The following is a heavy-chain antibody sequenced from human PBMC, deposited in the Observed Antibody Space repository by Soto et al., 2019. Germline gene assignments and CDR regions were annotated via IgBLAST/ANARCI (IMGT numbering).Heavy chain of an antibody. J-gene: IGHJ3*02. V-gene: IGHV3-21*01. CDR3: ATDAFDI. Sequence: EVQLVESGGGLVKPGGSLRLSCAASGFTFSSYSMNWVRQAPGKGLEWVSSISSSSSYIYYADSGKGRFTLSRDNAKNSLYPQMNSLRAEDTAVYYCATDAFDIWGQATMVTVSS. CDR2: ISSSSSYI. CDR1: GFTFSSYS.